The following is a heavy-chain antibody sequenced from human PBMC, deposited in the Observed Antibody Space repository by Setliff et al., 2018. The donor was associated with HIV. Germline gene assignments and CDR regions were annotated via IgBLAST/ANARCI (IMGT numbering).Heavy chain of an antibody. CDR2: IYPGDSGT. V-gene: IGHV5-51*01. J-gene: IGHJ3*02. Sequence: GESLKISCKTSGYTFTTYWIGWVRQMPGKGLEWMGIIYPGDSGTKYSPSFRGQVTISADKSSRTVYVQWSSLKASDTAIYYCTRLAYAFDIWGQGTLVTVSS. CDR3: TRLAYAFDI. CDR1: GYTFTTYW.